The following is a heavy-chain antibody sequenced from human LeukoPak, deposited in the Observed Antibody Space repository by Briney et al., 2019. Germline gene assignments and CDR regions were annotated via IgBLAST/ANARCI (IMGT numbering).Heavy chain of an antibody. CDR1: GYTFTSYY. Sequence: ASVKVSCKASGYTFTSYYMHWVRQAPGQGLEWMGGINPNSDGTSYAQKFQGRVTMTRDTSISTAHMELSRLRYDDTAVYYCARVAEAGTIWNGYWGQGTLVTVSS. J-gene: IGHJ4*02. D-gene: IGHD6-13*01. CDR3: ARVAEAGTIWNGY. CDR2: INPNSDGT. V-gene: IGHV1-2*02.